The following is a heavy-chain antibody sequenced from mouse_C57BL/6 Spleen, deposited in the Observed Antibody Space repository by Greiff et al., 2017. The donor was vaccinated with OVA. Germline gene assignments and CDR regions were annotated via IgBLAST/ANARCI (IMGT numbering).Heavy chain of an antibody. V-gene: IGHV3-6*01. CDR1: GYSITSGYY. J-gene: IGHJ2*01. CDR3: ARGLRGLGFDY. D-gene: IGHD1-3*01. Sequence: EVKLQESGPGLVKPSQSLSLTCSVTGYSITSGYYWNWIRQFPGNKLEWMGYISYDGSNNYNPSLKNRISITRDTSKNQFFLKLNSVTTEDTATYYCARGLRGLGFDYWGQGTTLTVSS. CDR2: ISYDGSN.